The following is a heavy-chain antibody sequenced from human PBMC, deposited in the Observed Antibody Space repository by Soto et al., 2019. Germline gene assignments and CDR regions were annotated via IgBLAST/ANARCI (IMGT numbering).Heavy chain of an antibody. V-gene: IGHV1-18*01. CDR3: ARYYYDSSGYSGSIDI. J-gene: IGHJ3*02. CDR1: GYTFTSYG. CDR2: ISAYNGNT. Sequence: ASVKVSCKASGYTFTSYGISWVRQAPGQGLEWMGWISAYNGNTNYAQKLQGRVTMTTDTSTSTAYMELRSLRSDDTAVYYCARYYYDSSGYSGSIDIWGQGTMVTVSS. D-gene: IGHD3-22*01.